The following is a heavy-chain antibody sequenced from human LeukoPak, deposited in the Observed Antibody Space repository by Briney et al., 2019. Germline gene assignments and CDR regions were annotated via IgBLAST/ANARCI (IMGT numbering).Heavy chain of an antibody. J-gene: IGHJ4*02. V-gene: IGHV4-34*01. CDR1: GGSFSGYY. D-gene: IGHD3-3*01. CDR2: INHSGST. CDR3: ARSYDFWSGYSYYFDY. Sequence: SETLSLTCAVYGGSFSGYYWSWIRQPPGKGLEWIGEINHSGSTNYNPSLKSRVTISVDTSKNQFSLKLSSVTAADTAVCYCARSYDFWSGYSYYFDYWGQGTLVTVSS.